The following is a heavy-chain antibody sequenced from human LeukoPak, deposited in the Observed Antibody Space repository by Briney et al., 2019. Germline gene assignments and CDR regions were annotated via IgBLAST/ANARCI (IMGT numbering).Heavy chain of an antibody. D-gene: IGHD6-13*01. CDR1: GYTFTGYY. CDR3: ARDSLGIAAATDAFDI. Sequence: GASVKVSCKASGYTFTGYYMHWGRQAPGQGLEWMGWINPNSGGTNYAQKFQGWVTMTRDTSISTAYMELSRLRSDDTAVYYCARDSLGIAAATDAFDIWGQGTMVTVSS. V-gene: IGHV1-2*04. J-gene: IGHJ3*02. CDR2: INPNSGGT.